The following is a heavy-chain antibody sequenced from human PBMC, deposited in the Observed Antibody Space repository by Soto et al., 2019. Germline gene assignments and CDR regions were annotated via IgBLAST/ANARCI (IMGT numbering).Heavy chain of an antibody. Sequence: EVQLVESGGGLVQPGRSLRLSCAASGFTFDDYAMHWVRQAPGKGLEWVSGISWNSGSIGYADSVKGRFTISRDNAKKSQYLQMNSLRADDTALYYCAKYYSSGGYERGYYFDYWGQGTLVTVSS. V-gene: IGHV3-9*01. CDR1: GFTFDDYA. D-gene: IGHD6-19*01. CDR2: ISWNSGSI. J-gene: IGHJ4*02. CDR3: AKYYSSGGYERGYYFDY.